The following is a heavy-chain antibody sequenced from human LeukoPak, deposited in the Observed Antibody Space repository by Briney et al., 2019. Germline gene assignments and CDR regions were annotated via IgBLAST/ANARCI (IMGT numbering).Heavy chain of an antibody. CDR3: ASRRDEAWFDP. CDR2: ISYSGST. J-gene: IGHJ5*02. CDR1: GGSISSSNW. D-gene: IGHD5-24*01. V-gene: IGHV4-4*02. Sequence: SETLSLTCAVSGGSISSSNWWSWVRQPPGKGLEWIGYISYSGSTYYNPSLQSRVTISVDTSKNQFSLKLSSVTAADTAVYYCASRRDEAWFDPWGQGTLVTVSS.